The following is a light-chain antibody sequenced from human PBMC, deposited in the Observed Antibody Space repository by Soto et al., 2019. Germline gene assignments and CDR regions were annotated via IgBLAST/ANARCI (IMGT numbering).Light chain of an antibody. CDR2: DTS. CDR3: FLAVGDGTFV. J-gene: IGLJ2*01. V-gene: IGLV8-61*01. Sequence: QTVVTQEPSFSVSPGGAVTLTCALNSGSVSTSHYPSWYQQAPGQPPRTLIYDTSVRSSGVPARFSGSILGSRAALTISGAQADDEAFYFCFLAVGDGTFVFGGGTKLTVL. CDR1: SGSVSTSHY.